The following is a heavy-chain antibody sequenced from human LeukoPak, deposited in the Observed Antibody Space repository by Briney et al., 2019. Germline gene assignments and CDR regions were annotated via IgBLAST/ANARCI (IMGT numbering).Heavy chain of an antibody. V-gene: IGHV3-66*01. CDR1: GFTVSNNY. J-gene: IGHJ4*02. CDR3: ARDPWGTFGS. D-gene: IGHD3-16*01. Sequence: GGSLRLSCAASGFTVSNNYMTWVRQAPGKGLEWVSVIYSGNRTKYADSVKGRFIISRDNSKNTLLFQMNSLRAEDTAVYYCARDPWGTFGSWGQGTLVTVSS. CDR2: IYSGNRT.